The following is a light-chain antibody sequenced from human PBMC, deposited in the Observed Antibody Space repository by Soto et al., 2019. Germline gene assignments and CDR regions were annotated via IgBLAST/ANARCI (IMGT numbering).Light chain of an antibody. V-gene: IGKV1-33*01. Sequence: IQMTQSTSSLSSSIGDRFTITCQASQNITNNLGWYQQKPGKAPNLLIYHASKLAKGVTSRFSGSGSGTDFSFIITSLQREDLATYYCQQYYGLPPLTFGQGTRLEIK. CDR2: HAS. CDR1: QNITNN. CDR3: QQYYGLPPLT. J-gene: IGKJ5*01.